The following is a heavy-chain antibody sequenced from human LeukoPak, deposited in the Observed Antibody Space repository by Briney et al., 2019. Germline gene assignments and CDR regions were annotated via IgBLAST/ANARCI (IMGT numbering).Heavy chain of an antibody. CDR1: GYTFTSYG. J-gene: IGHJ6*03. CDR2: ISAYNGDT. CDR3: ARVPLPPLPYMDV. V-gene: IGHV1-18*01. Sequence: ASVRVSCKGFGYTFTSYGITWVRQAPGQGLEWMGWISAYNGDTNYPQKLQGRLTMTTDTSTTTAYMDLRGLRSDDTAVYDCARVPLPPLPYMDVWGKGTTVTVSS.